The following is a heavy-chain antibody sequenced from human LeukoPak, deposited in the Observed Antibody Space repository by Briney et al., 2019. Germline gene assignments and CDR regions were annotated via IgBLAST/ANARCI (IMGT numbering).Heavy chain of an antibody. CDR3: ARPLWFGEWGAFDI. V-gene: IGHV4-61*09. Sequence: SETLSLTCTVSGGSISSGSYYCSWIRQPAGKGLEWIGHIYKSGSTYYNPSLKSRVTISVDTSKNQFSLKLSSVTAADTAVYYCARPLWFGEWGAFDIWGQGTMVTVSS. CDR2: IYKSGST. CDR1: GGSISSGSYY. J-gene: IGHJ3*02. D-gene: IGHD3-10*01.